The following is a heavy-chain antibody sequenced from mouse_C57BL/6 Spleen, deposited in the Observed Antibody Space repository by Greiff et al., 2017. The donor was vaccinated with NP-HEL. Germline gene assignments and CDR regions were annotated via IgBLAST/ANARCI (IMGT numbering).Heavy chain of an antibody. V-gene: IGHV1-64*01. CDR1: GYTFTSYW. CDR3: ARPHYYGSQPFDY. CDR2: IHPNSGST. D-gene: IGHD1-1*01. J-gene: IGHJ2*01. Sequence: QVQLQQSGAELVKPGASVKLSCKASGYTFTSYWMHWVKQRPGQGLEWIGMIHPNSGSTNYNEKFKSKATLTVDKSSSTAYMQLSSLTSEDSAVYYCARPHYYGSQPFDYWGQGTTLTVSS.